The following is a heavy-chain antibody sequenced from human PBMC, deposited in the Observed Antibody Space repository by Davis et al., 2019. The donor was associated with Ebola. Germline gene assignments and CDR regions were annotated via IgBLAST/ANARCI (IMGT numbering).Heavy chain of an antibody. CDR2: IYPGDSDT. D-gene: IGHD5-24*01. J-gene: IGHJ2*01. Sequence: GESLKISCKGSGYSFTSYWIGWVRQMPGKGLEWMGIIYPGDSDTRYSPSFQGQVTISADKSISTAYLQWSSLKASDTAMYYCARDRGGYGDLYWYFDLWGRGTLVTVSS. CDR1: GYSFTSYW. V-gene: IGHV5-51*01. CDR3: ARDRGGYGDLYWYFDL.